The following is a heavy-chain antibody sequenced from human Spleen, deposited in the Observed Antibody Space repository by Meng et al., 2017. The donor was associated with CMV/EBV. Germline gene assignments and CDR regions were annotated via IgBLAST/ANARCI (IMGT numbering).Heavy chain of an antibody. CDR1: GGTFSSYT. D-gene: IGHD6-19*01. CDR3: ARALTAVAGTTLYYYYGMDV. V-gene: IGHV1-69*02. CDR2: IIPILGIA. Sequence: SVKVSCKASGGTFSSYTISWVRQAPGQGLEWMGRIIPILGIASYAQKFQGRVTITADKSTSTAYMELSSLRSEDTAVYYCARALTAVAGTTLYYYYGMDVWGQGTTVTVSS. J-gene: IGHJ6*02.